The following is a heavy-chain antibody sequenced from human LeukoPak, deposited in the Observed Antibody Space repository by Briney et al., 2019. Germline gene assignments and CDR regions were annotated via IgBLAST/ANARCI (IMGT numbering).Heavy chain of an antibody. CDR2: ISGSGGST. CDR3: AKDRNNWNYGAFDY. Sequence: PGGSLRLSCAASGFTFDDYAMHWVRQAPGKGLEWVSAISGSGGSTYYADSVKGRFTISRDNSKNTLYLQMNSLRAEDTAVYYCAKDRNNWNYGAFDYWGQGTLVTVSS. J-gene: IGHJ4*02. D-gene: IGHD1-7*01. CDR1: GFTFDDYA. V-gene: IGHV3-23*01.